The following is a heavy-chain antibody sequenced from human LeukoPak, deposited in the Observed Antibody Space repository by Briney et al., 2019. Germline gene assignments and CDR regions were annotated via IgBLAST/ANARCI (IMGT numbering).Heavy chain of an antibody. V-gene: IGHV3-23*01. D-gene: IGHD5-12*01. J-gene: IGHJ4*02. CDR1: GFTFSNAW. Sequence: GGSLRLSCAASGFTFSNAWMSWVRQAPGKGLEWVSLIIGSSGDTFYADSVKGRFTISRDNSKNRLYLQMNSLRAEDTALYYCAKGAYDYIEMGYFDSWGQGTLVTVSS. CDR3: AKGAYDYIEMGYFDS. CDR2: IIGSSGDT.